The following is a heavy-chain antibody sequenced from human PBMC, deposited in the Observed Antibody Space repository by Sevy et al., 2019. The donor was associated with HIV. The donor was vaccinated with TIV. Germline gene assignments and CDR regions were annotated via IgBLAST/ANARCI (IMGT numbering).Heavy chain of an antibody. CDR3: VRDADYYDRGGANCDS. D-gene: IGHD3-22*01. Sequence: GGSLRLSCAASGFSFSKYGMHWVRQAPGKGLEWVALIWYDGSSEYYADSVKGRFTISRDNSNNTLYLQVNSLRAEDTAVYYCVRDADYYDRGGANCDSWGQGTLVTVSS. V-gene: IGHV3-33*01. J-gene: IGHJ4*02. CDR2: IWYDGSSE. CDR1: GFSFSKYG.